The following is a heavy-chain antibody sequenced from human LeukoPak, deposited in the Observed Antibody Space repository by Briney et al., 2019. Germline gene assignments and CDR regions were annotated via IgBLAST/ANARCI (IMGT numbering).Heavy chain of an antibody. D-gene: IGHD3-16*01. CDR1: GVSITSGSYY. CDR3: ARGASPKDAVFFDY. CDR2: VHSSGDI. Sequence: SETLSLTSSVSGVSITSGSYYWGWIRQSAGKGLEWIGRVHSSGDIYHNAAFRSRAAVSGDASKNQFSLQLNSVTAADTAVYYCARGASPKDAVFFDYWAQGALITVSS. J-gene: IGHJ4*02. V-gene: IGHV4-61*02.